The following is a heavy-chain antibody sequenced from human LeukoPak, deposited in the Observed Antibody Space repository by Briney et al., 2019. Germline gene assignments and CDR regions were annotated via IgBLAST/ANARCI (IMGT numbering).Heavy chain of an antibody. Sequence: ASVKVSCKASGYTFTGYYMHWVRQAPGQGLEWMGWISPYNGNTNYAQTFQGRVTMTTDTSTSTAYIEVRSLTSDDTAVYYCARDEDDSSGSYVNWGQGTLVTVSS. D-gene: IGHD3-22*01. J-gene: IGHJ4*02. CDR1: GYTFTGYY. CDR3: ARDEDDSSGSYVN. CDR2: ISPYNGNT. V-gene: IGHV1-18*04.